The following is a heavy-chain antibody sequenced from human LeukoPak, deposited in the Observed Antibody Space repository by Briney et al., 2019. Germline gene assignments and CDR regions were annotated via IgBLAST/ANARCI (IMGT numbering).Heavy chain of an antibody. CDR2: INPTGGST. CDR3: ARGRAYDSSGYDLLDH. V-gene: IGHV1-46*01. J-gene: IGHJ4*02. CDR1: GYTFTSYY. D-gene: IGHD3-22*01. Sequence: ASVTVSCKASGYTFTSYYMHWVRQAPGQGLEWMGIINPTGGSTSYAQKFQGRVTLTRDTSTTTVYMELYSLRSEDTAVYDCARGRAYDSSGYDLLDHWGQGTLVTVSS.